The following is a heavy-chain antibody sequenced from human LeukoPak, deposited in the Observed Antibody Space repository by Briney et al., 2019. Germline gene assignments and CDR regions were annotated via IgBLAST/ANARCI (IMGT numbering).Heavy chain of an antibody. V-gene: IGHV3-30*18. CDR2: ISFDGSIT. CDR3: AKDLHPAVANAFDI. D-gene: IGHD5-12*01. Sequence: PGRSLRLSCAASGFSFSYYGMHWVRQAPGKGLEWVSFISFDGSITYNADSVKGRLTISRDNTKNTLYLQMNSLRAEDTAVFYCAKDLHPAVANAFDIWGQGTMVTVSS. CDR1: GFSFSYYG. J-gene: IGHJ3*02.